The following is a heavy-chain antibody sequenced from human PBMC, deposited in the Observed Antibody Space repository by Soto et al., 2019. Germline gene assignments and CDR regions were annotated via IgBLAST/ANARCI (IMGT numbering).Heavy chain of an antibody. V-gene: IGHV3-23*01. CDR2: ISGSGGST. Sequence: GGSLRLSCAASGFTFSSYAMSWVRQAPGKGLEWVSAISGSGGSTYYADSVKGRFTISRDNSKNTLYLQMNSLRAEDTAVYYCTKVRSSGWQGAAFDIWGQGTMVTVSS. CDR1: GFTFSSYA. J-gene: IGHJ3*02. D-gene: IGHD6-19*01. CDR3: TKVRSSGWQGAAFDI.